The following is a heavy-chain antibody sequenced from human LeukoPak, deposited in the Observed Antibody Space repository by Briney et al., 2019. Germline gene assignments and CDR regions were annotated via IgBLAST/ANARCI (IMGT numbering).Heavy chain of an antibody. J-gene: IGHJ4*02. V-gene: IGHV4-39*01. CDR2: IYYSGST. D-gene: IGHD1-26*01. CDR3: ARQGATQAPYY. CDR1: GGSISSSSYY. Sequence: SETLSLTCTVSGGSISSSSYYWGWIRQPPGEGVEWIGSIYYSGSTYYNPSLKSRVTISVDTSKNPFSLNLSSVTAADTAVYYCARQGATQAPYYWGQGTLVTVSS.